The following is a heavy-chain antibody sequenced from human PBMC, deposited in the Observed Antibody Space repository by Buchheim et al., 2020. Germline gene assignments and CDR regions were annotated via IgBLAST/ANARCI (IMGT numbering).Heavy chain of an antibody. J-gene: IGHJ4*02. V-gene: IGHV4-34*01. CDR1: GGSFSGYY. Sequence: QVQLQQWGAGLLKPSETLSLTCAVYGGSFSGYYWSWIRQPPGKGLEWIGEINHSGSTNYNPSLKSRVTISVGTSKNQFSLKLSSVTAADTAVYYCARGREYCSGGSCSRLYFDYWGQGTL. CDR2: INHSGST. D-gene: IGHD2-15*01. CDR3: ARGREYCSGGSCSRLYFDY.